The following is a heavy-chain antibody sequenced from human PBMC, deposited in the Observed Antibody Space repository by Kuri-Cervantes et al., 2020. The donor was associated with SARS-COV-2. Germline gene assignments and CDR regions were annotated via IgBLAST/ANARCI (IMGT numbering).Heavy chain of an antibody. CDR2: IYYSGRT. D-gene: IGHD3-3*01. V-gene: IGHV4-39*06. CDR1: GGSISSSSYY. CDR3: ARWPSWSGSIDY. Sequence: SETLSPTCTVSGGSISSSSYYWGWIRQPPGKGLEWIGSIYYSGRTYYNPSLKSRVTISVDTSKNQFPLKLSSVTAADTAVYYCARWPSWSGSIDYWGQGTLVTVSS. J-gene: IGHJ4*02.